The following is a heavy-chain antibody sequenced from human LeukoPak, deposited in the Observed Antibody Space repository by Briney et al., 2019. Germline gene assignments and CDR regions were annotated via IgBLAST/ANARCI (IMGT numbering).Heavy chain of an antibody. J-gene: IGHJ4*02. CDR1: GYTFTGYY. CDR3: ARGLRYFDWLLSFDY. CDR2: INPNSGGT. D-gene: IGHD3-9*01. V-gene: IGHV1-2*02. Sequence: ASVKVSCKASGYTFTGYYMHWARQAPGQGLEWMGWINPNSGGTNYAQKFQGRVTMTRDTSISTAYMELSRLRSDDTAVYYCARGLRYFDWLLSFDYWGQGTLVTVSS.